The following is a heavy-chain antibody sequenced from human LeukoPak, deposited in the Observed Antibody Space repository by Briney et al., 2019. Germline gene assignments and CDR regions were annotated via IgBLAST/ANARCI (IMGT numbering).Heavy chain of an antibody. V-gene: IGHV3-33*01. Sequence: PGRSLRLSCAASGLMFSSYGMHWVRQAPGKGLEWVAVIWSDGSNKYYADSVRGRFTISRDNSRNTLYLQMNSLRADDTAVYYCARAGNYYGDYDFWGQGTLVTVSS. CDR1: GLMFSSYG. CDR2: IWSDGSNK. J-gene: IGHJ4*02. CDR3: ARAGNYYGDYDF. D-gene: IGHD4-17*01.